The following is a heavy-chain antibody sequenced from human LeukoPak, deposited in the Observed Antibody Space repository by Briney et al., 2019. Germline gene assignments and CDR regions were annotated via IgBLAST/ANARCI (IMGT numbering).Heavy chain of an antibody. CDR1: GFTVSSNY. V-gene: IGHV3-53*01. Sequence: GGSLRLSCAASGFTVSSNYMSWVRQAPGKGLEWVSVIYSGGSTYYADSVKGRFTISRDNSKNTLYLQMNSLRAEDTAVYYCARVRITFGGVIAFDYWGQGTLVTVSS. CDR2: IYSGGST. CDR3: ARVRITFGGVIAFDY. D-gene: IGHD3-16*02. J-gene: IGHJ4*02.